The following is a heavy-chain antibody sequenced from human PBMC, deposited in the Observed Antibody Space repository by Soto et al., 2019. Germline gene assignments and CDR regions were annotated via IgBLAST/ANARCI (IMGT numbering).Heavy chain of an antibody. V-gene: IGHV4-30-2*01. Sequence: QLQLQESGSGLVKPSQTLSLTCAVSGGSISSGGYSWSWIRQPPGKGLEWIGYIYHSGSTYYNPSLQSRVHISVGRSMNQFSLQLSSVPAAATAVYYCARAGGLGAVAVDSWGQGTLVTVSS. J-gene: IGHJ4*02. CDR1: GGSISSGGYS. D-gene: IGHD6-19*01. CDR3: ARAGGLGAVAVDS. CDR2: IYHSGST.